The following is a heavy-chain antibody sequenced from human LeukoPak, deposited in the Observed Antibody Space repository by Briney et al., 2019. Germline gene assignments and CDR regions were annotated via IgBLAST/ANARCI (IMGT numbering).Heavy chain of an antibody. J-gene: IGHJ6*03. Sequence: GGSLRLSCAASGFTFSSYAMSWVRQAPGKGLEWVSAISGSGGSTYYADSVKGRFTISRDNSKNTLYLQMNSLRAEDTAVYYCARDFWYSSGWSGWDYYYYMDVWGKGTTVTVSS. CDR2: ISGSGGST. V-gene: IGHV3-23*01. CDR3: ARDFWYSSGWSGWDYYYYMDV. CDR1: GFTFSSYA. D-gene: IGHD6-19*01.